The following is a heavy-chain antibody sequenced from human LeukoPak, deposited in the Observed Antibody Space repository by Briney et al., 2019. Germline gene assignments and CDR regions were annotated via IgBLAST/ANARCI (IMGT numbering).Heavy chain of an antibody. J-gene: IGHJ4*02. D-gene: IGHD4-17*01. CDR3: VKEDHYGDYVQIDH. CDR2: ISGDGTAR. V-gene: IGHV3-74*01. Sequence: GGSLRLSCAASGFTSSSYWMHWVRQVPGKGLVWVSRISGDGTARNYADSVKGRFTISRDDAKNTVDLQMNSLRGEDTAVYYCVKEDHYGDYVQIDHWGQGTLVTVSS. CDR1: GFTSSSYW.